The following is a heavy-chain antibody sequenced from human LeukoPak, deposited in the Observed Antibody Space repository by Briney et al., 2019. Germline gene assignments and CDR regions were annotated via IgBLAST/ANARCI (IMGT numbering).Heavy chain of an antibody. CDR3: ARDYYGDYTDRYYGMDV. J-gene: IGHJ6*02. CDR1: GYTFTIYG. D-gene: IGHD4-17*01. Sequence: ASVKVSCKASGYTFTIYGISWVRQAPGQGLEWMGWISAYNGNTNYAQKLQGRVTMTTDTSTSTAYMELRSLRSEDTAVYYCARDYYGDYTDRYYGMDVWGQGTTVTVSS. V-gene: IGHV1-18*01. CDR2: ISAYNGNT.